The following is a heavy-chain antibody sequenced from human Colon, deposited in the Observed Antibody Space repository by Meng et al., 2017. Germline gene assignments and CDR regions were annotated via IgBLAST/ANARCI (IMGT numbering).Heavy chain of an antibody. CDR3: ARKFDYFNY. V-gene: IGHV3-33*01. CDR1: GFTFSSYG. J-gene: IGHJ4*02. Sequence: GESLKISCAASGFTFSSYGMHWVRQAPGKGLEWVAVIWYDGSNKYYADSVKGRFTISRDNSKNTLYLQMNSLRAEDTAVYYCARKFDYFNYWARGPLVPSPQ. CDR2: IWYDGSNK.